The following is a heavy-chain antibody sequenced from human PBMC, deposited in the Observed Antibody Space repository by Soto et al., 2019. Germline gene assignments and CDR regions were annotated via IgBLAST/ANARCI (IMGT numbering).Heavy chain of an antibody. CDR2: LIPILGTP. J-gene: IGHJ6*02. V-gene: IGHV1-69*01. CDR3: ARDSHDYIWGSYRNGMDV. Sequence: QVQLVQSGAEVKKPGSSVKVSCKASGSTFSKYAISWVRQAPGQGLEWMGGLIPILGTPKYAQKFQGRVTLTADESRTTAYMELSSVTFEDTAVYYCARDSHDYIWGSYRNGMDVWGQGTTVSVSS. CDR1: GSTFSKYA. D-gene: IGHD3-16*02.